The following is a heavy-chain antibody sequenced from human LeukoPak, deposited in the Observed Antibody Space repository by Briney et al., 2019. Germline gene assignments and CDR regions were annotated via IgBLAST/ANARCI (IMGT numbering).Heavy chain of an antibody. CDR3: AGARGYSYGYPRY. V-gene: IGHV1-46*01. J-gene: IGHJ4*02. Sequence: GASVKVSCKTSGYTFSSYYIHWVRQAPGQGLEWMGIINPSGGSTNYAQKFQGRVTMTRDMSTSTVYMELSSLRSEDTAVYYCAGARGYSYGYPRYWGQGTLVTVSS. CDR1: GYTFSSYY. D-gene: IGHD5-18*01. CDR2: INPSGGST.